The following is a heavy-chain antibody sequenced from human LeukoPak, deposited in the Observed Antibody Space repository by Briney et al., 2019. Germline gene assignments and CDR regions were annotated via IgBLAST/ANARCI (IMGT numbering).Heavy chain of an antibody. CDR1: GFTFNNYW. V-gene: IGHV3-74*01. D-gene: IGHD1-1*01. CDR2: INNDGSSA. CDR3: ARRGTGHGMDV. J-gene: IGHJ6*02. Sequence: HPGGSLRLSCAASGFTFNNYWIHWVRQVPGKGLVWVSRINNDGSSASYVDSVKGRFTISRDNAKNTLFLQMNSLRAEDTAVYYCARRGTGHGMDVWGQETTVIVSS.